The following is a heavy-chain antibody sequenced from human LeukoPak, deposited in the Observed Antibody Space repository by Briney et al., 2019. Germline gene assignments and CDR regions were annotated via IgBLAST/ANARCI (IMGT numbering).Heavy chain of an antibody. Sequence: GGSLRLSCAASGFTFSSYAMSWVRQAPGKGLEWVSAISGSGGSTYYADSVEGRFTISRDNSKNTLYLQMNSLRAEDTAVYYCAKDSPLTQLLWFGELSLLFDYWGQGTLVTVSS. CDR3: AKDSPLTQLLWFGELSLLFDY. J-gene: IGHJ4*02. CDR2: ISGSGGST. V-gene: IGHV3-23*01. D-gene: IGHD3-10*01. CDR1: GFTFSSYA.